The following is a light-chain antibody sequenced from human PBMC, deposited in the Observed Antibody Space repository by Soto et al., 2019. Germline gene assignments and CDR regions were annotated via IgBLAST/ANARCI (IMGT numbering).Light chain of an antibody. Sequence: IVLTQSPGTLSLSPGERATLSCRASQNVDHSYLAWYQQKPGQAPRLLIYGASSRATGFPARFSASGSGTEFTLTISRLEPEDFGVYYCQKYNSYSRKCGQGTKGDIK. CDR3: QKYNSYSRK. CDR1: QNVDHSY. J-gene: IGKJ1*01. V-gene: IGKV3-20*01. CDR2: GAS.